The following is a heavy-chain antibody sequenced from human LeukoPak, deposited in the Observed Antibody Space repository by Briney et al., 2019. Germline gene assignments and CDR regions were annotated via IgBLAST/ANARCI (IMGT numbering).Heavy chain of an antibody. D-gene: IGHD2-2*02. CDR3: ARVGYCSSTSCYTRGFTFDI. CDR1: GYTFTGYY. Sequence: ASVKVSCKTSGYTFTGYYIHWVRQAPGQGLEWMGWMNSHSGGTKYGQTYQGRVTMTRDTSITTAYMELSSLRSDDTAVYYCARVGYCSSTSCYTRGFTFDIWGQGTLVTISS. J-gene: IGHJ3*02. V-gene: IGHV1-2*02. CDR2: MNSHSGGT.